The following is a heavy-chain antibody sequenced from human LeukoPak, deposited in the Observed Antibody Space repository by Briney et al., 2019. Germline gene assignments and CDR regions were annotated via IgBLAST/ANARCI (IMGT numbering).Heavy chain of an antibody. D-gene: IGHD6-13*01. J-gene: IGHJ4*02. CDR2: ISGSGGST. CDR3: AKCQSGYSSTWYLDY. V-gene: IGHV3-23*01. CDR1: GLSFSSFA. Sequence: GGSPRLSCAASGLSFSSFAMSWVRQAPGKGLEWVSAISGSGGSTYYADSVRGPFTISRDNSKDTLYLQMNSLRAEDTAVYYCAKCQSGYSSTWYLDYWGQGTLVTVSS.